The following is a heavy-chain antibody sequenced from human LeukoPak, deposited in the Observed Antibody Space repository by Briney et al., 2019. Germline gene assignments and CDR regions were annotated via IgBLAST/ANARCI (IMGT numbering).Heavy chain of an antibody. V-gene: IGHV3-33*01. CDR3: ARDLGKEGYYFDY. CDR2: IWYDGSNK. J-gene: IGHJ4*02. CDR1: GFTFSSYG. Sequence: PGGSLRLSCAASGFTFSSYGMHWVRQAPGKGLEWVAVIWYDGSNKYYADSVKGRFTISRDNSKNTLYLQMNSLRAEDTAVYYCARDLGKEGYYFDYWGQGTLVTVSS. D-gene: IGHD7-27*01.